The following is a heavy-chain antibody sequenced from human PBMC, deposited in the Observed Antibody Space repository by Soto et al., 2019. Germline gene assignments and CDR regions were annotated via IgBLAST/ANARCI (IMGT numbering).Heavy chain of an antibody. CDR2: IYYSGST. D-gene: IGHD4-17*01. CDR1: GGSISSYY. Sequence: SATLSLTCTVSGGSISSYYWSWIRQPPGKGLEWIGYIYYSGSTNYNPSLKSRVTISVDTSKNQFSLKLSSVTAADTAVYYCAREGVTTYEDWFDPWGQGTLVTVS. V-gene: IGHV4-59*01. CDR3: AREGVTTYEDWFDP. J-gene: IGHJ5*02.